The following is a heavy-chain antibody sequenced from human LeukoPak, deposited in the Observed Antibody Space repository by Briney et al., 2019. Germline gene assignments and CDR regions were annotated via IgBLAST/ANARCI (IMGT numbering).Heavy chain of an antibody. CDR2: INPNSGGT. Sequence: ASVKVSCKASGYTFTSYYMHWVRQAPGQGLEWIGWINPNSGGTNYAQKFQGRVTMTRDTSISTAYMELSRLRSDDTGVYYCARDEVSGDGWFDPWGQGTLVTVSS. V-gene: IGHV1-2*02. CDR3: ARDEVSGDGWFDP. D-gene: IGHD3-10*02. CDR1: GYTFTSYY. J-gene: IGHJ5*02.